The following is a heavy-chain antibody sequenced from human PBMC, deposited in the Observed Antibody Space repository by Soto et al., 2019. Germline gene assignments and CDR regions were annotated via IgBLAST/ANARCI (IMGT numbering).Heavy chain of an antibody. CDR2: IKQDGSEK. CDR1: GFTFSSYW. V-gene: IGHV3-7*01. Sequence: EVQLVESGGGLVQPGGSLRLSCAASGFTFSSYWMSWVRQAPGKGLEWVANIKQDGSEKYYVDSVKGRFTISRDNAKNSLYLQMNRLRAEDTAVYYCARDNWCSAYYMDVWGKGTTVTVSS. J-gene: IGHJ6*03. CDR3: ARDNWCSAYYMDV. D-gene: IGHD1-1*01.